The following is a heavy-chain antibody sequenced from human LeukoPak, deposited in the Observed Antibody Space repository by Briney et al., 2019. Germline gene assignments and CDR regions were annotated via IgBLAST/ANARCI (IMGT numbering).Heavy chain of an antibody. D-gene: IGHD6-19*01. J-gene: IGHJ4*02. CDR3: ATTVPVYPDDYFDN. V-gene: IGHV3-7*01. CDR2: TSQDGTSN. Sequence: GGSLRLSCAASQFTFSNYWMSWVRQAPGKGLERVAHTSQDGTSNYYVDSVKGRFTISRDNAENSLYLQMDSRRAEDTAVYYCATTVPVYPDDYFDNWGQGTLVTVSS. CDR1: QFTFSNYW.